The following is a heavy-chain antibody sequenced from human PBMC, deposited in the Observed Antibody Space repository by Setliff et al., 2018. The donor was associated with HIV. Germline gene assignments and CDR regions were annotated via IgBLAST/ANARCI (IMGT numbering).Heavy chain of an antibody. CDR3: AMSGYSSGWPSEYFQH. CDR1: GDSISSYY. D-gene: IGHD6-19*01. Sequence: SETLSLTCTVSGDSISSYYWSWTRRPPGKGLEWIGYIYYSGSTNYNPSLKSRVTISVDTSKNQFSLKLSSVTAADTAVYHCAMSGYSSGWPSEYFQHWGQGTLVTVSS. J-gene: IGHJ1*01. CDR2: IYYSGST. V-gene: IGHV4-59*01.